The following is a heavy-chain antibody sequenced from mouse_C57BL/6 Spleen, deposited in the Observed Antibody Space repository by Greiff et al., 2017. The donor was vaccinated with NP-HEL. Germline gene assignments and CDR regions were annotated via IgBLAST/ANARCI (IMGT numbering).Heavy chain of an antibody. D-gene: IGHD4-1*01. Sequence: QVQLQQSGPELVKPGASVKISCKASGYAFSSSWMNWVKQRPGKGLEWIGRIYPGDGDTNYNGKFKGKATLTASKSSSTAYMQLSSLTSEDSAVYFCARTGPYAMDYWGQGTSVTVSS. CDR1: GYAFSSSW. J-gene: IGHJ4*01. CDR2: IYPGDGDT. V-gene: IGHV1-82*01. CDR3: ARTGPYAMDY.